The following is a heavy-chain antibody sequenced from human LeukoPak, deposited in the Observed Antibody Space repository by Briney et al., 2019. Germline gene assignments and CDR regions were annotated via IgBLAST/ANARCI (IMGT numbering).Heavy chain of an antibody. Sequence: PGGSLRLSCAASGFTFSSYAMSWVRQAPGKGLEWVSAISGSGGSTYYADSVKGRFAISRDNYKNTLYLQMNSLRAEDTAVYYCAKDSDYDILTGYYYYYYGMDVWGQGTTVTVSS. D-gene: IGHD3-9*01. J-gene: IGHJ6*02. CDR2: ISGSGGST. CDR1: GFTFSSYA. CDR3: AKDSDYDILTGYYYYYYGMDV. V-gene: IGHV3-23*01.